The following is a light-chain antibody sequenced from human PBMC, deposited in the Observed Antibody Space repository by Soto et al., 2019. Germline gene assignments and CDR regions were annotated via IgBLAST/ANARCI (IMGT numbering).Light chain of an antibody. CDR1: SSDVGGSNY. Sequence: QSALTQPRSVSGSPGQSVTISCTGTSSDVGGSNYVSWYQQHPGKAPKLMIYDVSNRPSGVSNRFSGSKSGNTASLTISGLQAEDEADYYCSSYTSSSTLYVFGTGTKVTVL. CDR2: DVS. J-gene: IGLJ1*01. V-gene: IGLV2-14*01. CDR3: SSYTSSSTLYV.